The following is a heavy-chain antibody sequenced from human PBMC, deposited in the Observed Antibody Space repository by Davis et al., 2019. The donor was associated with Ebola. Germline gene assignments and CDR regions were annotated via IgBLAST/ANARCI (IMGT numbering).Heavy chain of an antibody. Sequence: PGGSLRLSCEASGFTFSGYSMNWVRRGPGKGLEWVSLISGNSKYIYYGDSVKGRCTISRDNSKNTLYLQMNSLRAEDTAVYYCARDWLLLDYWGQGTLVTVSS. CDR2: ISGNSKYI. CDR1: GFTFSGYS. J-gene: IGHJ4*02. CDR3: ARDWLLLDY. V-gene: IGHV3-21*04. D-gene: IGHD3-9*01.